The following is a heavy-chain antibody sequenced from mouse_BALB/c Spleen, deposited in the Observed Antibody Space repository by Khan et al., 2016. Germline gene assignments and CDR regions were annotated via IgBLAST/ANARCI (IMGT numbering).Heavy chain of an antibody. CDR1: GFTFSGFG. V-gene: IGHV5-17*02. CDR3: ARRGGSDAMDY. Sequence: EVELVESGGDLVQPGGSRKLSCAASGFTFSGFGMHWVRQAPEKGLEWVAYITRGSTNIYYADTVKGRFTISRDNPKNTLYLQMTSLRSEDAAMYYCARRGGSDAMDYWGQGTSVTVSS. J-gene: IGHJ4*01. CDR2: ITRGSTNI.